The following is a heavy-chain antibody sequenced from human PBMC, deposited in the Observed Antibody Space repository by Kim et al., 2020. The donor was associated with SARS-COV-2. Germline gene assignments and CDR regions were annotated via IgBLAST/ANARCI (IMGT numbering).Heavy chain of an antibody. V-gene: IGHV3-48*02. CDR1: GFTFSSDS. Sequence: GGSLRLSCAASGFTFSSDSMNWVRQAPGKGLEWVSYISSSSSTIYYADSVKGRFTISRDNAKNSLYLQMNSLRDEDTAVYYCARDFFNPAAAGSGWFDPWGQGTLVTVSS. CDR3: ARDFFNPAAAGSGWFDP. D-gene: IGHD6-13*01. J-gene: IGHJ5*02. CDR2: ISSSSSTI.